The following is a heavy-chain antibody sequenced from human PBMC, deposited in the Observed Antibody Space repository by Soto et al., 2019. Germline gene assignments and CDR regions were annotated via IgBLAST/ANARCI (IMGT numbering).Heavy chain of an antibody. J-gene: IGHJ5*02. CDR3: ARDFIVGATINPWFDP. V-gene: IGHV1-69*13. Sequence: SVKVSCKASGGTFSSYAISWVRQAPGQGLEWMGGIIPIFGTANYAQKFQGRVTITADESTSTAYMELSSLRSEDTAVYYCARDFIVGATINPWFDPWGQGTLVTVSS. D-gene: IGHD1-26*01. CDR1: GGTFSSYA. CDR2: IIPIFGTA.